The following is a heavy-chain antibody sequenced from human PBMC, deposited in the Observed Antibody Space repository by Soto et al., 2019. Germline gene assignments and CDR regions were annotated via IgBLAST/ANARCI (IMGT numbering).Heavy chain of an antibody. J-gene: IGHJ4*02. CDR1: GGTFSSYA. CDR3: AIFHHPTTVVTPGADFDY. CDR2: IIPIFGTA. D-gene: IGHD4-17*01. Sequence: GASVKVSCKASGGTFSSYAISWVRQAPGQGLEWMGGIIPIFGTANYAQKFQGRVTITADESTSTAYMEPSSLRSEDTAVYYCAIFHHPTTVVTPGADFDYWGQGTLVTVSS. V-gene: IGHV1-69*13.